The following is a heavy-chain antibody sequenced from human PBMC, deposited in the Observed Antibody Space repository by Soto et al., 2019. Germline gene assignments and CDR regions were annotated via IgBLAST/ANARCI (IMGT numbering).Heavy chain of an antibody. D-gene: IGHD5-12*01. V-gene: IGHV5-51*01. J-gene: IGHJ3*02. CDR1: GYSFTSYW. CDR2: IYPGDSDT. CDR3: ARRSSFAPNRWLRFWLQIDI. Sequence: GESLKISCKGSGYSFTSYWIGWVRQMPGKGLEWMGIIYPGDSDTRYSPSFQGQVTISADKSISTAYLQWSSLKASDTAMYYCARRSSFAPNRWLRFWLQIDIWGQGTMVTVSS.